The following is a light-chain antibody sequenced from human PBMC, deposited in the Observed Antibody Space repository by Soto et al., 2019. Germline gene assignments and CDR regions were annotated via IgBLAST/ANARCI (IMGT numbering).Light chain of an antibody. CDR2: GAS. J-gene: IGKJ1*01. V-gene: IGKV3-20*01. CDR3: QQYGSSGT. Sequence: IVMTQSPATLSVSPWERATLSCRASQSVSSSYLAWYQHRPGQAPRLLIFGASSRATGIPDRFSGTGSGTDFTLTISRLEPEDFAVYYCQQYGSSGTFGQGTKVDIK. CDR1: QSVSSSY.